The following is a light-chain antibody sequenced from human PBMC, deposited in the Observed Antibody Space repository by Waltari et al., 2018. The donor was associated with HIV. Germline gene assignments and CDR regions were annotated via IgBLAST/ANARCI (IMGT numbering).Light chain of an antibody. CDR1: QSISSY. V-gene: IGKV1-39*01. CDR3: QHSYSTPQT. CDR2: AAY. Sequence: DIQMTQSPSSLSASVGDRVTITCRASQSISSYLNWYQQKPGKAPKLLNYAAYSLQSGFPSRFSGSGSETDLTLTILILQPEAFATYYCQHSYSTPQTFGQGTKVEIK. J-gene: IGKJ1*01.